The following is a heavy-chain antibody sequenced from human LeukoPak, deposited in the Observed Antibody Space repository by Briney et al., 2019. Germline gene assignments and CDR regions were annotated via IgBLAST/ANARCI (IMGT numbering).Heavy chain of an antibody. J-gene: IGHJ6*03. D-gene: IGHD3-10*01. Sequence: SETLSLTCTVSGGSISSYYWSWIRQPPGKGLEWIGYIYYSGSTNYNPSLKSRVTISVDTSKNQFSLKLSSVTAADTAVYYCARDRYGSGIRGYMDVWGKGTTVTVSS. CDR1: GGSISSYY. CDR3: ARDRYGSGIRGYMDV. CDR2: IYYSGST. V-gene: IGHV4-59*01.